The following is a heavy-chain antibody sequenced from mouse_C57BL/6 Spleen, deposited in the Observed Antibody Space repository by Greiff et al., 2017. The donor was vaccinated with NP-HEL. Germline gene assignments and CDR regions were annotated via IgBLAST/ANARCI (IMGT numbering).Heavy chain of an antibody. D-gene: IGHD1-1*01. Sequence: QVHVKQPGAELVKPGASVKMSCKASGYTFTSYWITWVKQRPGQGLEWIGDIYPGSGSTNYNEKFKSKATLTVDTSSSTAYMQLSSLTSEDSAVYYCARYGGTYWGQGTTLTVSS. V-gene: IGHV1-55*01. CDR2: IYPGSGST. CDR1: GYTFTSYW. CDR3: ARYGGTY. J-gene: IGHJ2*01.